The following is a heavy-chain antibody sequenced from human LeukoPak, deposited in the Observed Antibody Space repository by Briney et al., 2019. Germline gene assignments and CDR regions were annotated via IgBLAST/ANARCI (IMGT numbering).Heavy chain of an antibody. J-gene: IGHJ4*02. CDR3: AREDYYDSSSYRTGSYFDY. Sequence: GGSLRLSCAASGFTFSSYAMSWVRQAPGKGLEWVSSFSGSGGSTYYADSVKGRFTISRDNSKNTLYLRMNSLRAEDTAVYYCAREDYYDSSSYRTGSYFDYWGQGTLVTVSS. CDR1: GFTFSSYA. D-gene: IGHD3-22*01. V-gene: IGHV3-23*01. CDR2: FSGSGGST.